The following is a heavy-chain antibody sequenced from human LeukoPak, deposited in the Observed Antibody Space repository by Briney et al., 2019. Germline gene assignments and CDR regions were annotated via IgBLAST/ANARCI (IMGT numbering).Heavy chain of an antibody. CDR1: GISFRNYA. D-gene: IGHD3-10*01. CDR3: ARASWVSDPDAVR. CDR2: LRGNDET. J-gene: IGHJ4*02. Sequence: GGSLRLSCAASGISFRNYAMSWVRQAPARGPEWVSSLRGNDETFYADSVKGRFTLSRDDSRNTAYLQLNNLRVEDTAIYYCARASWVSDPDAVRWGQGTQVTVSS. V-gene: IGHV3-23*01.